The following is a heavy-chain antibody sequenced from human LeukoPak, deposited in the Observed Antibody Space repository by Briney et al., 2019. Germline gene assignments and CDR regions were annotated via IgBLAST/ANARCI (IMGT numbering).Heavy chain of an antibody. D-gene: IGHD3-22*01. CDR2: ISSSSSTI. Sequence: GGSLRLSCAASGFTFSSYGMTWVRQAPGKGLEWVSYISSSSSTIYYADSVKGRFTISRDNAKNSLYLQLNSLRAEDTAVYYCARDMYYYDSSGYWFDPWGQGTLVTVSS. CDR1: GFTFSSYG. V-gene: IGHV3-48*01. J-gene: IGHJ5*02. CDR3: ARDMYYYDSSGYWFDP.